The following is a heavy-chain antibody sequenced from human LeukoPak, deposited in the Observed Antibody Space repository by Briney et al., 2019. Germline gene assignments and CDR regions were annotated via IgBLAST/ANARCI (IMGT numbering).Heavy chain of an antibody. CDR3: ARVAKTGTKYYYYYMDV. D-gene: IGHD1-7*01. J-gene: IGHJ6*03. Sequence: SETLSLTCSVSGASISSGSNYWGWIRQPPGKTLEWIGSIYSSGSTYYNSSLQSRVTISVDTSKNQFSLKLSSVTAADTAVYYCARVAKTGTKYYYYYMDVWGKGTTDTVSS. CDR1: GASISSGSNY. V-gene: IGHV4-39*07. CDR2: IYSSGST.